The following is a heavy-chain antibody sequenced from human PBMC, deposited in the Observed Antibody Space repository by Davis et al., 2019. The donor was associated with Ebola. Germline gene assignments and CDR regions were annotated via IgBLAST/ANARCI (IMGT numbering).Heavy chain of an antibody. D-gene: IGHD3-3*01. V-gene: IGHV3-30*18. CDR3: AKSGLSFGVVKYHYGMDV. J-gene: IGHJ6*04. CDR1: GFTFSSYG. CDR2: ISYDGSNK. Sequence: GESLKISCAASGFTFSSYGMHWVRQAPGKGLEWVAVISYDGSNKYYAGSVKGRFTVSRDNSKKTMYLQMNSLRAEDTAVYYCAKSGLSFGVVKYHYGMDVWGKGTTVTVSS.